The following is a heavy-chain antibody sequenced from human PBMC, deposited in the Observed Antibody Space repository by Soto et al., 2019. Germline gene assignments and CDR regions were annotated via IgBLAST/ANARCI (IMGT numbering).Heavy chain of an antibody. D-gene: IGHD2-21*02. CDR3: ARDPYCGGDCYSVGDDY. Sequence: LRLSFAASGFTFSSYEMNWVRQAPGKGLEWVSYISSSGSTIYYADSVKGRFTISRDNAKNSLYLQMNSLRAEDTAVYYCARDPYCGGDCYSVGDDYWGQGTLVTVSS. CDR2: ISSSGSTI. CDR1: GFTFSSYE. J-gene: IGHJ4*02. V-gene: IGHV3-48*03.